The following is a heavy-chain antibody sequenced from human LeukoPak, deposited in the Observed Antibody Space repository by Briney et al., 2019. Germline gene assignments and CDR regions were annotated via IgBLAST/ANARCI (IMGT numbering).Heavy chain of an antibody. CDR1: GFTFSSYS. CDR3: VRVASGNTYGYYY. D-gene: IGHD5-18*01. CDR2: ISSSSGTT. Sequence: GGSLRLSCAASGFTFSSYSMNWVRQAPGKGLEWVSYISSSSGTTYYADSVKGRFTISRDNAKSSLYLQMDSLGAEDTAVYYCVRVASGNTYGYYYWGQGTLVTVSS. V-gene: IGHV3-48*04. J-gene: IGHJ4*02.